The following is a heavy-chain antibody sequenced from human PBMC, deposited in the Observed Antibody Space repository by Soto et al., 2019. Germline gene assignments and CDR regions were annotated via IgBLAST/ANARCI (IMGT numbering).Heavy chain of an antibody. V-gene: IGHV3-21*01. Sequence: EVQLVESGGGLVKPGGSLRLSCAASGFTFSSYSMNWVRQAPGKGLEWVSSISSSSSYIYYAYSVKGRFTISSDNAKNSLYLQMNSLRAEDTAVYYCASEQWAGGMDVWGQGTTVTVSS. J-gene: IGHJ6*02. CDR3: ASEQWAGGMDV. CDR1: GFTFSSYS. CDR2: ISSSSSYI. D-gene: IGHD6-19*01.